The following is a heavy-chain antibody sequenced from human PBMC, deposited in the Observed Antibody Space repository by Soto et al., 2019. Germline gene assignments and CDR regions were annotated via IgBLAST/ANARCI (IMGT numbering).Heavy chain of an antibody. D-gene: IGHD3-16*01. V-gene: IGHV1-2*02. CDR3: ARVPGGGMSDFHI. J-gene: IGHJ3*02. CDR2: INPNTGGT. Sequence: GASVKVSCKASGYTLTGYYMHWVRQAPGQGLEWMGWINPNTGGTNYAQKFQGRVTMTRDTSITTAYMELSRLRSDDTAVYYCARVPGGGMSDFHIWGQGTMVTVSS. CDR1: GYTLTGYY.